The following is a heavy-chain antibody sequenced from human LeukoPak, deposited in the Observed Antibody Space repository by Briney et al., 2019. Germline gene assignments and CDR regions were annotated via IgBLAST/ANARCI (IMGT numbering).Heavy chain of an antibody. J-gene: IGHJ4*02. CDR3: ARRGSSPDY. Sequence: PGGSLRLSCATSGFTFNIYWMQWVRQVPGKGLVWVSRIDSNGGGATYADSVKGRFTTSRDNGNNTMYLQMNSLRAEDTAVYYCARRGSSPDYWGQGALVTVSS. D-gene: IGHD6-6*01. CDR2: IDSNGGGA. V-gene: IGHV3-74*03. CDR1: GFTFNIYW.